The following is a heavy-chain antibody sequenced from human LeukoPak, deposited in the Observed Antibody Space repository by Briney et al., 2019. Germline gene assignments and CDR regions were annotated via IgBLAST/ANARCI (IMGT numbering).Heavy chain of an antibody. CDR1: GFTFSDYY. CDR2: ISSSGSTI. J-gene: IGHJ4*02. V-gene: IGHV3-11*01. CDR3: ARGHYDILTGLVDY. Sequence: PGGSLRLSCAASGFTFSDYYVSWIRQAPGKGLEWVSYISSSGSTIYYADSVKGRFTISRDNAKNSLYLQMNSLRDEDTAVYYCARGHYDILTGLVDYWGQGTMVTVSS. D-gene: IGHD3-9*01.